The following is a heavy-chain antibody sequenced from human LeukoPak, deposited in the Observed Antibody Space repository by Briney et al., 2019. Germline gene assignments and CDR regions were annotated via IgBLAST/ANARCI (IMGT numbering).Heavy chain of an antibody. J-gene: IGHJ4*02. CDR2: INHSGST. CDR1: GGSFSGYY. CDR3: ASTPNCSGGSCYLLLRFDY. D-gene: IGHD2-15*01. V-gene: IGHV4-34*01. Sequence: SETLSLTCAVYGGSFSGYYWSWIRQPPGKGLEWIGEINHSGSTNYNPSLKSRVTISVDTSKNQFSLKLSSVTAADTAVYYCASTPNCSGGSCYLLLRFDYWGQGTLVTVSS.